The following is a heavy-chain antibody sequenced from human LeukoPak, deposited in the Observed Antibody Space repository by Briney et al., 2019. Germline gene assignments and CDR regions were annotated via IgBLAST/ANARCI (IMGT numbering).Heavy chain of an antibody. CDR2: IIPIFGTA. Sequence: SVKVSFTASGGTFSIYAISWVRQAPGQGLEWMGGIIPIFGTANYAQKFQGRVTITADESTSTAYMELSSLRSEDTAVYYCARERGYCSSTSCSNETYYYYGMDVWGQGTTVTVSS. J-gene: IGHJ6*02. D-gene: IGHD2-2*01. V-gene: IGHV1-69*13. CDR3: ARERGYCSSTSCSNETYYYYGMDV. CDR1: GGTFSIYA.